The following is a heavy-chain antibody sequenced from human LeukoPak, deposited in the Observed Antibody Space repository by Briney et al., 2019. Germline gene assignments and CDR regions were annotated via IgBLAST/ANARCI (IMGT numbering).Heavy chain of an antibody. CDR1: GGSISSGGYY. D-gene: IGHD3-22*01. V-gene: IGHV4-31*03. Sequence: SQTLSLTCTVSGGSISSGGYYWSWIRQHPGKGLEWIVYIYYSGSTYYNPSLKSRVTISVDTSKNQFSLKLSSVTAADTAVYYCARFITSSPITMIVVAPPHDAFDIWGQGTMVTVSS. J-gene: IGHJ3*02. CDR3: ARFITSSPITMIVVAPPHDAFDI. CDR2: IYYSGST.